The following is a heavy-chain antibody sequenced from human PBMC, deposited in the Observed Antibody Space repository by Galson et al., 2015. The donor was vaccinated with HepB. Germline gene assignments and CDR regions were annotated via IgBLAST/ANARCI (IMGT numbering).Heavy chain of an antibody. V-gene: IGHV1-69*13. CDR1: GGTFSSYA. CDR2: IIPIFGTA. CDR3: ARGREQWVGGWFDP. J-gene: IGHJ5*02. D-gene: IGHD6-19*01. Sequence: SVKVSCKASGGTFSSYATSWVRQAPGQGLEWMGGIIPIFGTANYAQKFQGRVTITADEPTSTAYMELSSLRSEDTAVYYCARGREQWVGGWFDPWGQGTLVTVSS.